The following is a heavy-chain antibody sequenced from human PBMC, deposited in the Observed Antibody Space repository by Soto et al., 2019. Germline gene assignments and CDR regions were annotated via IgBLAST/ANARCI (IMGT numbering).Heavy chain of an antibody. CDR3: TRWKESYSDY. V-gene: IGHV3-49*03. D-gene: IGHD1-1*01. Sequence: ASSRFRKAPGKGLEWVAFIRSKAYGGTTEYAASVKGRFTISGDDSKSVAYLQMNSLKTEDTAVYYCTRWKESYSDYWGQGTLVTVSS. CDR1: A. CDR2: IRSKAYGGTT. J-gene: IGHJ4*02.